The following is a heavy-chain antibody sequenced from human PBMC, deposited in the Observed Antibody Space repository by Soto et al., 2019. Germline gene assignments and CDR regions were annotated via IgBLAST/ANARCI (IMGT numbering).Heavy chain of an antibody. J-gene: IGHJ6*02. Sequence: ASVKVSCKASGYSTTSYYLHWVRQAPGQGLEWMWIINPNSTSASYAQKFQGRVTMTRDTSPRSVYIELSTLRSEDTSVYYCAGDGDFWTGYEYYYYAMDVGGQGTTVTVSS. CDR1: GYSTTSYY. CDR2: INPNSTSA. CDR3: AGDGDFWTGYEYYYYAMDV. D-gene: IGHD3-3*01. V-gene: IGHV1-46*01.